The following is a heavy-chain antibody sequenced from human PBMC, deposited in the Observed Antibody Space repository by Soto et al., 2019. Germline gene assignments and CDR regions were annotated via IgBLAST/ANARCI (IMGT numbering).Heavy chain of an antibody. CDR1: GFTFSSYA. D-gene: IGHD3-10*01. CDR2: ISYDGSNK. V-gene: IGHV3-30-3*01. J-gene: IGHJ6*02. Sequence: GGSLRLSCAASGFTFSSYAMHWVRQAPGKGLEWVAVISYDGSNKYYADSVKGRFTISRDNSKNTLYLQMNSLRAEDTAVYYCARGALLWFGELLYGMDVWGQGTTVTVSS. CDR3: ARGALLWFGELLYGMDV.